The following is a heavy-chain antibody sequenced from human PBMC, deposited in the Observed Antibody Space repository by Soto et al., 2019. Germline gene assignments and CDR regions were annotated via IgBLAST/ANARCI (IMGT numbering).Heavy chain of an antibody. CDR1: GGTFSSYA. CDR3: AAGGFFEWLHYYYYGMDV. J-gene: IGHJ6*02. CDR2: IIPIFGTA. D-gene: IGHD3-3*01. V-gene: IGHV1-69*13. Sequence: SVKVSCKASGGTFSSYAISWVRQAPGQGLEWMGGIIPIFGTANYAQKFQGRVTITADESTSTAYMELSSLRSEDTAVYYCAAGGFFEWLHYYYYGMDVWGQGPTVTVSS.